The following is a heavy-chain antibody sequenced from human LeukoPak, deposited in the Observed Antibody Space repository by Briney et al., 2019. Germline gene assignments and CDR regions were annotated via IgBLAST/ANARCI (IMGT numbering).Heavy chain of an antibody. V-gene: IGHV3-48*03. CDR3: ARDGYYYESSGEMGDY. CDR2: ISSSGSTI. Sequence: PGGSLRLSCAASGFTFSSYEMNWVRQAPGKGLEWVSYISSSGSTIYHADSVKGRFTISRDNAKNSLYLQMNSLRAEDTAVYYCARDGYYYESSGEMGDYWGQGTLVTVSS. CDR1: GFTFSSYE. D-gene: IGHD3-22*01. J-gene: IGHJ4*02.